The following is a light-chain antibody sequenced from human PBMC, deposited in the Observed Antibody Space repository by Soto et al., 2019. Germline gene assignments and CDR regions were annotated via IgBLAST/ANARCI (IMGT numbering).Light chain of an antibody. CDR1: QSVSNN. Sequence: ILMTQSPATLSVSPGERATLSCRASQSVSNNLSWYQQKPGQAPRLLIYDASTRATGIPARFSGSGSGTEFTLTISGLQSEDFAVYYCQQYNIWPPWTFGQGTKVEVK. CDR3: QQYNIWPPWT. CDR2: DAS. J-gene: IGKJ1*01. V-gene: IGKV3-15*01.